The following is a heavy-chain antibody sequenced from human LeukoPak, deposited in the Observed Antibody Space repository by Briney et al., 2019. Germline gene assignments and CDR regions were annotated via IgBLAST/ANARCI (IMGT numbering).Heavy chain of an antibody. V-gene: IGHV3-48*03. CDR1: GFTFSSYE. D-gene: IGHD5-18*01. CDR2: ISSSGSTI. J-gene: IGHJ4*02. CDR3: ARDRSYGSVFDY. Sequence: GGSLRLSCAASGFTFSSYEMNWVRQAPGKGLEWVSYISSSGSTIYYADSVKGRFTISRDNAKNSLYLQMNSLRAEDTAVYYCARDRSYGSVFDYWGQGTLVTVSS.